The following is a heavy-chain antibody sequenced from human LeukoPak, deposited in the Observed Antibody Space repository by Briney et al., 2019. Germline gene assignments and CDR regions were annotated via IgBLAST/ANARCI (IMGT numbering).Heavy chain of an antibody. V-gene: IGHV4-59*01. J-gene: IGHJ5*02. CDR1: GGSFSSYY. CDR3: ARGRSVGSSTSGRGNWFDP. Sequence: SETLSLTCAVYGGSFSSYYWSWIRHPPGKGLESIGYISYSGSTNYNPSLKSRVTISVDTSKNQFSLKLSSVTAADTAVYYCARGRSVGSSTSGRGNWFDPWGQGTLVTVSS. CDR2: ISYSGST. D-gene: IGHD2-2*01.